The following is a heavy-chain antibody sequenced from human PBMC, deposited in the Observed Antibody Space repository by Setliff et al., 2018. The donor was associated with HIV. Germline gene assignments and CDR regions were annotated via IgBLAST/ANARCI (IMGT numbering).Heavy chain of an antibody. CDR2: IRSKVYGGTT. D-gene: IGHD3-10*01. Sequence: GGSLRLSCTTSGFTFGDYAMSWVRQAPGKGLEWVGFIRSKVYGGTTEYAASVKGRFTISRDDSKSIAYLQMNSLRVEDTAVYYCAKFPVFKWFGERQGWFDLWGQGTLVTVSS. V-gene: IGHV3-49*04. J-gene: IGHJ5*02. CDR3: AKFPVFKWFGERQGWFDL. CDR1: GFTFGDYA.